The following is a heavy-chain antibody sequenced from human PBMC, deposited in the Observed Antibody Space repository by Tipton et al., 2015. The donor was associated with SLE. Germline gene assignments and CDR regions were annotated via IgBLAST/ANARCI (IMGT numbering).Heavy chain of an antibody. CDR3: ARDELTAGYFDL. J-gene: IGHJ2*01. V-gene: IGHV4-34*01. D-gene: IGHD7-27*01. CDR2: INHSGST. Sequence: LRLSCAASGFTFSGYYWSWIRQPPGKGLEWIGEINHSGSTNYNPSLKSRVTISVDTSKNQFSLKLSSVTAADTAVYYCARDELTAGYFDLWGRGTLVTVSS. CDR1: GFTFSGYY.